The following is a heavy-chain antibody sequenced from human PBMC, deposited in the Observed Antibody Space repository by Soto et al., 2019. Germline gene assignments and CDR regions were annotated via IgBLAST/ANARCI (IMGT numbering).Heavy chain of an antibody. J-gene: IGHJ4*02. Sequence: ASVKVSCKXSGYTFSSYAMHWVRQAPGQRLEWMGWINAGNGNTKYSQKFQGRVTITRDTSASTAYMELSSLRSEDTAVYYCARDGAVAGDSNFDYWGQGTLVTVSS. CDR1: GYTFSSYA. CDR2: INAGNGNT. CDR3: ARDGAVAGDSNFDY. V-gene: IGHV1-3*01. D-gene: IGHD6-19*01.